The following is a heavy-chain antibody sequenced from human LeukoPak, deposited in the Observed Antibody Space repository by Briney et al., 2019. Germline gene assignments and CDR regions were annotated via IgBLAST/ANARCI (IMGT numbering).Heavy chain of an antibody. J-gene: IGHJ6*02. CDR3: ARGSLVDIVVVPAGRGYYYGMDV. CDR1: GGSFSGYY. D-gene: IGHD2-2*03. CDR2: SNHSGST. V-gene: IGHV4-34*01. Sequence: SETLSLTCAVYGGSFSGYYWSLIRQPPGKGLEWIGESNHSGSTNYNPSLKSRVTISVDTSKNQFSLKLSSVTAADTAVYYCARGSLVDIVVVPAGRGYYYGMDVWGQGTTVTVSS.